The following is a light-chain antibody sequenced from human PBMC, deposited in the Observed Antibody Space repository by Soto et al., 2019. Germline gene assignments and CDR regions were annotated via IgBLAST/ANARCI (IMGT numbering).Light chain of an antibody. CDR2: KAS. Sequence: DVQMTQSPSTLSASVGDTVTVTCRASQSVSGWLAWYQQKPGEAPKLLIYKASTLESGVPPRFSGSGSGTEFTLTISSLQPDDFATYYCQHYNSYSEAFGQGTKVDI. CDR3: QHYNSYSEA. CDR1: QSVSGW. J-gene: IGKJ1*01. V-gene: IGKV1-5*03.